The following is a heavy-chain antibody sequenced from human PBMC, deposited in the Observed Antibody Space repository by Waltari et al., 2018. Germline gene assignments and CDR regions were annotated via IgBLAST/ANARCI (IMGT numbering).Heavy chain of an antibody. D-gene: IGHD6-19*01. CDR3: AGQQWPGDRPYFDY. CDR1: GYTFPNYA. CDR2: INAGNADT. V-gene: IGHV1-3*01. Sequence: QVQLVQSGAEVKKPGASVKVSWKASGYTFPNYAMHWVRPAPGQRLEWMGWINAGNADTKYSQNFQGRVSITRDTSASTAYMELSSLTSEDTALYYCAGQQWPGDRPYFDYWGQGTLVTVSS. J-gene: IGHJ4*02.